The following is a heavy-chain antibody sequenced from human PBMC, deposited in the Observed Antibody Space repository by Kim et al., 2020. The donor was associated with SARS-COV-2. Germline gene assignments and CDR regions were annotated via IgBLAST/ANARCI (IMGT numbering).Heavy chain of an antibody. CDR3: ARPDYVPGGAFVI. CDR2: IHYTEGT. D-gene: IGHD4-17*01. Sequence: SETLSLTCSVSGGSISNYYWSWIRQPPGKGLEWIGYIHYTEGTKYNPSLKSRVTMSVDTSKNNFSLRLSSVTAADTAVYYCARPDYVPGGAFVIWSRGTMVTVSS. CDR1: GGSISNYY. V-gene: IGHV4-59*08. J-gene: IGHJ3*02.